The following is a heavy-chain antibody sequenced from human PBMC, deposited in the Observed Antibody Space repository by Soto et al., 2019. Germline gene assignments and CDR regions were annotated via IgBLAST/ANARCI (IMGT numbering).Heavy chain of an antibody. D-gene: IGHD2-15*01. CDR3: ARPPKYCSGGSCYDY. J-gene: IGHJ4*02. V-gene: IGHV5-51*01. Sequence: RGESLKISCKGSGYSFTSYWIGWVRQMPGKGLEWMGIIYPGDSDTRYSPSFQGQVTISADKSISTAYLQWSSLKASDTAMYYCARPPKYCSGGSCYDYWGQGTLVTVSS. CDR1: GYSFTSYW. CDR2: IYPGDSDT.